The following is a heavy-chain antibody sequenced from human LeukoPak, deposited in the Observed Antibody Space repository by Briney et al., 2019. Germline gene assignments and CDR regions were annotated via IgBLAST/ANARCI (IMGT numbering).Heavy chain of an antibody. J-gene: IGHJ4*02. V-gene: IGHV1-18*01. CDR1: GYDFINYG. CDR2: ISLYNGNT. D-gene: IGHD6-6*01. CDR3: ARGGPFFSSSSSKEYYFDY. Sequence: GASVKVSCKASGYDFINYGITWVRQAPGQGLEWMGWISLYNGNTYYKLQGRVTMTTDTSTSTAYMELRSLRSDDTAVYYCARGGPFFSSSSSKEYYFDYWGQGTLVTVSS.